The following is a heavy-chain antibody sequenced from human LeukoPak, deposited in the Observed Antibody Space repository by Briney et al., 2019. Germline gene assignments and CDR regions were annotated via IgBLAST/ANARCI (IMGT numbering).Heavy chain of an antibody. Sequence: GRPLRLSCAASRLTFNDFAMTWVSQAPGKGLEWDSTIADAGTYYADSVKGRFIISRDNSKKMLYLQLNSLRADDTAMYYCARNLGPFDVRGHGTMVTVSS. V-gene: IGHV3-23*01. CDR1: RLTFNDFA. CDR2: IADAGT. D-gene: IGHD3-16*01. J-gene: IGHJ3*01. CDR3: ARNLGPFDV.